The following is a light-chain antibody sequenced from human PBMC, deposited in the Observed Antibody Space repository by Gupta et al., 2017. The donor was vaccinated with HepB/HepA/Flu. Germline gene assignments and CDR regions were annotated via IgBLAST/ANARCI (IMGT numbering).Light chain of an antibody. V-gene: IGKV1-5*03. Sequence: DIQMTQSPSTLSASVGDRVTITCRASQTINSWLAWYQQKPGKAPKLLIYKASSLESGVPSRFSGSGSGTEFTLTISSLQPDDFATYYCQQDNSFWTFGQGTXVEIK. CDR1: QTINSW. J-gene: IGKJ1*01. CDR3: QQDNSFWT. CDR2: KAS.